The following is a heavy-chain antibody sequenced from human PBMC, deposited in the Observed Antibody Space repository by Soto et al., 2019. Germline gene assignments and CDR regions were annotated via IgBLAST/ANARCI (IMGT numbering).Heavy chain of an antibody. Sequence: QVQLVQSGAEVKKPGSSVKVSCKASGGTFSSYAISWVRQAPGQGREWMGGIIPIFGTANYAQKFQGRVTITADKSTSTAYMELSSLRSEDTAVYYCARVGLRLGDLSQGDDAFDIWGQGTMVTVSS. V-gene: IGHV1-69*06. CDR3: ARVGLRLGDLSQGDDAFDI. D-gene: IGHD3-16*02. CDR1: GGTFSSYA. J-gene: IGHJ3*02. CDR2: IIPIFGTA.